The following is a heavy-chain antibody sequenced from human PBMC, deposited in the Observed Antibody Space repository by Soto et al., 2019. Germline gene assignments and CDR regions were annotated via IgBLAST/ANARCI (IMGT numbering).Heavy chain of an antibody. J-gene: IGHJ2*01. CDR1: GYSFTSYW. V-gene: IGHV5-51*01. CDR3: ARRPWDCISTSCYGYFDL. CDR2: IYPGDSDT. D-gene: IGHD2-2*01. Sequence: EVQLVQSGAEVIKPGESLKISCKGSGYSFTSYWIGWVRQMPGKGLEWMGIIYPGDSDTRYSPSFQGQVTISADKSISTAYLQWSSLKASDTAMYYCARRPWDCISTSCYGYFDLWGRGTLVTVSS.